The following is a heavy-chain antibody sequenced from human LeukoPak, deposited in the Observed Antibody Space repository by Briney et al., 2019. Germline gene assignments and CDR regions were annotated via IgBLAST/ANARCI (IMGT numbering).Heavy chain of an antibody. Sequence: NPGGSLRLSCAASGFTFSNYAMSWVRQAPGKGLEWVSSISSGSSYIYYADSVQGRFTISRDNAKNSLHLQMNSLRAEDTAVYYCARVFGSGWMYFDFWDQGTLVTVSS. J-gene: IGHJ4*02. CDR2: ISSGSSYI. D-gene: IGHD6-19*01. CDR1: GFTFSNYA. V-gene: IGHV3-21*01. CDR3: ARVFGSGWMYFDF.